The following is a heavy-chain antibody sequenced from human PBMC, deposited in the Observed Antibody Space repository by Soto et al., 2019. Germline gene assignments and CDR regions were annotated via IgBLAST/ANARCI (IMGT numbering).Heavy chain of an antibody. CDR1: GCTFTSYG. CDR2: ISAYNGNT. Sequence: ASVKASCKASGCTFTSYGISWVRQAPGQGLEWMGWISAYNGNTNYAQKLQGRVTMTTDTSTSTAYMELRSLRSDDTAVYYCARDSKGGSWYNFDYWGQGTLVTVSS. V-gene: IGHV1-18*01. CDR3: ARDSKGGSWYNFDY. D-gene: IGHD6-13*01. J-gene: IGHJ4*02.